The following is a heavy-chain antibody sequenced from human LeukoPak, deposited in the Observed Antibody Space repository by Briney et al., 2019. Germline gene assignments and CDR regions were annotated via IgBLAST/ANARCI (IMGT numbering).Heavy chain of an antibody. D-gene: IGHD3-22*01. J-gene: IGHJ4*02. CDR3: ARQERSGYVRGSYGY. V-gene: IGHV3-21*01. CDR2: ISSSSSYI. Sequence: GGSLRLSCAASGFTFSSYSMNWVRQAPGKGLEWVSSISSSSSYIYYADSVKGRFTISRDNAKNSLYLQMNSLRAEDTAVYYCARQERSGYVRGSYGYWGQGTLVTVSS. CDR1: GFTFSSYS.